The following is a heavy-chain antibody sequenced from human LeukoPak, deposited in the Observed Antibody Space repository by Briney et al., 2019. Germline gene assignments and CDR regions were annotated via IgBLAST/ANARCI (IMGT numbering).Heavy chain of an antibody. J-gene: IGHJ3*02. V-gene: IGHV1-69*13. CDR1: VGSFNTYP. D-gene: IGHD3-16*01. CDR3: ARPVWDTSPGAFDI. Sequence: SVKVSCTASVGSFNTYPCNWVRQAPGQRLEWMGGLIPLFGTANYAQKFQGRVTITADESTSTTYLELSSLTSEDAAVYYCARPVWDTSPGAFDIWGQGTMVTVSS. CDR2: LIPLFGTA.